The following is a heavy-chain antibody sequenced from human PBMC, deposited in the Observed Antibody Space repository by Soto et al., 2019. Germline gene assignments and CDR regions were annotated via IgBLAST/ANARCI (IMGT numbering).Heavy chain of an antibody. Sequence: SKTLSLTCAISGDSVSSNSAGWNWIRQSPSRGLEWLGRTYYRSRWYNEYAVSVKSRITINPDTSRNQISLQLNSVTPEDTAVYYGARDIDFGYWGRGTKCTVSA. CDR2: TYYRSRWYN. J-gene: IGHJ4*02. CDR3: ARDIDFGY. CDR1: GDSVSSNSAG. D-gene: IGHD3-3*01. V-gene: IGHV6-1*01.